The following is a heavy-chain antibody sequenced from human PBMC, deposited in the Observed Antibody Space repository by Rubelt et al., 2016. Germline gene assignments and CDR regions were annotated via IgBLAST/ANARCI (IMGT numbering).Heavy chain of an antibody. CDR2: INGGNGNT. CDR3: ARDRYPYDSSGYPDY. J-gene: IGHJ4*02. V-gene: IGHV1-3*01. D-gene: IGHD3-22*01. Sequence: GHRPEWMGWINGGNGNTKYSQKFQGRVIISRDTSASTAYMEVSSLRSEDTAVYYCARDRYPYDSSGYPDYWGQGTLVTVSS.